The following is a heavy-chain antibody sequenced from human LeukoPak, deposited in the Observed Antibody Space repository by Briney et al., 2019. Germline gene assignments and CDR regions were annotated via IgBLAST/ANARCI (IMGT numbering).Heavy chain of an antibody. V-gene: IGHV1-8*01. Sequence: ASVKVSCKASGYTFTSYDFNWLRQATGQGPEWMGWMNPNSGATGYAQKFQGRVTMTRSASINTAYMELSNLRSEDTAVYYCARASHSSGTIDYWGQGTLVTVSS. CDR3: ARASHSSGTIDY. CDR2: MNPNSGAT. J-gene: IGHJ4*02. D-gene: IGHD3-22*01. CDR1: GYTFTSYD.